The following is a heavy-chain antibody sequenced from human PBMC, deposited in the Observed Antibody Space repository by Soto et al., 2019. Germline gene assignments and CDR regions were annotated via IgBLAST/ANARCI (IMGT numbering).Heavy chain of an antibody. CDR3: ARRVAVATSDAFDV. D-gene: IGHD6-19*01. CDR1: GYTFTSYA. V-gene: IGHV1-3*01. J-gene: IGHJ3*01. Sequence: GASVKVSCKASGYTFTSYAMHWVRQAPGQRLEWMGWINAGNGNTKYSRKFQGRVTITRDTSASTAYMELSSLRSEDTAVYYCARRVAVATSDAFDVWGQGTMVTVSS. CDR2: INAGNGNT.